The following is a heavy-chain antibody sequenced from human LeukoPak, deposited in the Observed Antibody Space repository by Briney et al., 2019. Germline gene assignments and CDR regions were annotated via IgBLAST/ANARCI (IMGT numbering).Heavy chain of an antibody. V-gene: IGHV4-61*01. CDR3: ARIDRAVAGTIDY. Sequence: SETLSLTCTVSGGSVSSGSYYWSWIRQPPGKGLEWIGYIYYSGSTNYNPSLKSRVTMSVDTSKNRFSLKLSSVTAADTAVYYCARIDRAVAGTIDYWGQGTLVTVSS. CDR2: IYYSGST. CDR1: GGSVSSGSYY. J-gene: IGHJ4*02. D-gene: IGHD6-19*01.